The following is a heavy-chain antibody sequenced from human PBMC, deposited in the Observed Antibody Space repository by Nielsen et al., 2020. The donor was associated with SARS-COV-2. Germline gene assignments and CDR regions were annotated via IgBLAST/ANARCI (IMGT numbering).Heavy chain of an antibody. V-gene: IGHV1-46*01. J-gene: IGHJ5*02. CDR1: GYTFTSYY. D-gene: IGHD1-14*01. CDR2: INPSGGST. Sequence: ASVKVSCKASGYTFTSYYMHWARQAPGQGLEWMGIINPSGGSTSYAQKFQGRVTMTRDTSTSTVYMELSSLRSEDTAVYYCARSRTPYNWFDPWGQGTLVTVSS. CDR3: ARSRTPYNWFDP.